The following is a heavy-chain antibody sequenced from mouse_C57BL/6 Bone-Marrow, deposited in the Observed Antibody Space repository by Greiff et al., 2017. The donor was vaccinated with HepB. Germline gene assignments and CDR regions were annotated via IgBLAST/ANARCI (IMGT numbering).Heavy chain of an antibody. CDR2: IDPETGGT. D-gene: IGHD1-1*01. CDR3: TSPYYYGSSLYAMDY. J-gene: IGHJ4*01. CDR1: GYTFTDYE. Sequence: VKLVESGAELVRPGASVTLSCKASGYTFTDYEMHWVKQTPVHGLEWIGAIDPETGGTAYNQKFKGKAILTADKSSSTAYMELRSLTSEDSAVYYCTSPYYYGSSLYAMDYWGQGTSVTVSS. V-gene: IGHV1-15*01.